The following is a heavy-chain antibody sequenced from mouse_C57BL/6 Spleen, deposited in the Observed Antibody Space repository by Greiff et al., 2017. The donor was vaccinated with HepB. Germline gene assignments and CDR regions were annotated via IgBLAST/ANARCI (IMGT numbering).Heavy chain of an antibody. CDR3: ARNRGYDYDTYYAMDY. CDR2: IWSGGST. V-gene: IGHV2-2*01. CDR1: GFSLTSYG. Sequence: QVQLKQSGPGLVQPSQSLSITCTVSGFSLTSYGVHWVRQSPGKGLEWLGVIWSGGSTDYNAAFISRLSISKDNSKSQVFFKMNSLQADDTAIYYCARNRGYDYDTYYAMDYWGQGTSVTVSS. J-gene: IGHJ4*01. D-gene: IGHD2-4*01.